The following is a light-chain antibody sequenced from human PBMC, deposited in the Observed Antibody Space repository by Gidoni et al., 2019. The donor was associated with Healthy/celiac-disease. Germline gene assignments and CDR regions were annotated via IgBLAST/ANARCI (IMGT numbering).Light chain of an antibody. CDR1: QGISNY. V-gene: IGKV1-27*01. CDR3: QKYNSAPLT. J-gene: IGKJ4*01. Sequence: DTQLTQTPSSLSASVGDRVTITCRASQGISNYLAWYQQKPGKVPKLLIYAASTLQSWVPSWFSDRGSGTVFTLTISSLQPEDFATYYCQKYNSAPLTFGGGTKVEIK. CDR2: AAS.